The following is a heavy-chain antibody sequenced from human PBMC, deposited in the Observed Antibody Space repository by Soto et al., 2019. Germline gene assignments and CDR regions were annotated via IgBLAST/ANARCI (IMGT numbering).Heavy chain of an antibody. V-gene: IGHV1-69*13. Sequence: GASVKVSSKASGGTFSSYAISWVRQAPGQGLEWMGGIIPIFGTANYAQKFQGRVTITADESTSSAYMELSSLRSEDTAVYYCARDRDPTYYDFWSGYYIYYWGQGTLVTVSS. J-gene: IGHJ4*02. D-gene: IGHD3-3*01. CDR3: ARDRDPTYYDFWSGYYIYY. CDR2: IIPIFGTA. CDR1: GGTFSSYA.